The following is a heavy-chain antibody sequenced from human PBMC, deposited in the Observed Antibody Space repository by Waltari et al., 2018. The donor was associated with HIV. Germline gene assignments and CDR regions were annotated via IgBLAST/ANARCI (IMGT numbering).Heavy chain of an antibody. J-gene: IGHJ6*02. CDR3: VYYYYEYGLDV. D-gene: IGHD3-16*01. CDR2: IYSGGST. V-gene: IGHV3-53*01. Sequence: EVQLVESGGGLIQPGGSVRLSCVASGFIVCTNYMTWIRQAPGKGLEWVSVIYSGGSTDYADSVRGRIVISRDDSKNTLHLQLNSLTVDDTAIYYCVYYYYEYGLDVWGQGATVTVSS. CDR1: GFIVCTNY.